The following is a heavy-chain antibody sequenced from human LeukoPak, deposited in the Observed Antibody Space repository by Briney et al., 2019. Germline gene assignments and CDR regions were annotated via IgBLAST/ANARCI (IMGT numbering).Heavy chain of an antibody. CDR3: ARECGGDCYYYFDY. D-gene: IGHD2-21*02. CDR2: ISYDGSNK. CDR1: GFTFSSYA. V-gene: IGHV3-30-3*01. J-gene: IGHJ4*02. Sequence: GGSLRLSCAASGFTFSSYAMHWVRQAPGKGLEWVAVISYDGSNKYYADSVKGRFTISRDNSKNTLYLQMNSLRAEDTAVYYCARECGGDCYYYFDYRGQGTLVTVSS.